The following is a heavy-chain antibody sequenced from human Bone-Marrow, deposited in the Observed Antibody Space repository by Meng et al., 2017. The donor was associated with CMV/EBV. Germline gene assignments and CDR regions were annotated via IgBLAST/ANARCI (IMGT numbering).Heavy chain of an antibody. J-gene: IGHJ6*02. D-gene: IGHD3-16*02. CDR2: ISSSGSTI. CDR3: ARDPPYDYVWGSYRPPHGMDV. V-gene: IGHV3-48*03. Sequence: GGSLRLSCAASGFTFSSYEMNWVRQAPGKGLEWVSYISSSGSTIYYADSVKGRFTISRDNAKNSLYLQMNSLRAEDTAVYYCARDPPYDYVWGSYRPPHGMDVWAQGTTVTVSS. CDR1: GFTFSSYE.